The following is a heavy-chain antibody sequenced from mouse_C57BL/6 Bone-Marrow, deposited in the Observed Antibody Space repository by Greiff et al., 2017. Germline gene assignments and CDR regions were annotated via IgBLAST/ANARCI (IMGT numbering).Heavy chain of an antibody. Sequence: QVQLQQPGAELVKPGASVKLSCKASGYTFTSYWMHWVKQRPGQGLEWIGMIHPNSGSTNYNEKFKSKATLTVDKSSSTAYMQLSSLTSEDSAVXYCARPHYGSSYDYAMDYWGQGTSVTVSS. J-gene: IGHJ4*01. CDR1: GYTFTSYW. CDR2: IHPNSGST. V-gene: IGHV1-64*01. D-gene: IGHD1-1*01. CDR3: ARPHYGSSYDYAMDY.